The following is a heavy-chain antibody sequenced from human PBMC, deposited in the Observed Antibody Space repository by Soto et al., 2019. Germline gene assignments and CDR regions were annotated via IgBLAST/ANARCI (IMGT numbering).Heavy chain of an antibody. CDR3: ARDPYSYDSGDKGGFDP. CDR2: IYHTGAT. V-gene: IGHV4-4*02. CDR1: GGSLSSTHW. Sequence: QVQLQESGPGLVKPSGTLSLTCAVSGGSLSSTHWWSWVRQPPRKRLEWSGEIYHTGATNYNPSLQGRVNISVDKSNNQSSLNLSSVTAADPAVYYCARDPYSYDSGDKGGFDPWGQGNLVSVSS. J-gene: IGHJ5*02. D-gene: IGHD3-10*01.